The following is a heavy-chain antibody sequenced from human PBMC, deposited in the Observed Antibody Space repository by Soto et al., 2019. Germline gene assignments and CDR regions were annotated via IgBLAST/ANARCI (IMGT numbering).Heavy chain of an antibody. CDR3: ARADCTGAYCYSWPFNYGVDV. V-gene: IGHV3-33*08. J-gene: IGHJ6*02. D-gene: IGHD2-15*01. CDR2: IWYDGSNK. Sequence: QVQLVESVGGVVQPGGSLRLSCTTSGFTFNTYGMHWVRQALGKGLEWVAIIWYDGSNKYYADSVKGRFTISRDNSRNTLYLQMNSLRAEDTALYYCARADCTGAYCYSWPFNYGVDVWGQGTTVTVSS. CDR1: GFTFNTYG.